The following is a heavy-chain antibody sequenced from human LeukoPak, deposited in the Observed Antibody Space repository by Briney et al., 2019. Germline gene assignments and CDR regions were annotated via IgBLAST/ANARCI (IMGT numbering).Heavy chain of an antibody. J-gene: IGHJ6*02. CDR1: GFTFSSYW. CDR3: ASIAVAGTVYYYYGMDV. CDR2: INSDGSST. V-gene: IGHV3-74*01. Sequence: GSLRLSCAASGFTFSSYWMHWVRQAPGKGLVWVSRINSDGSSTSYADSVKGRFTISRDNAKNTLYLQMNSLRAEDTAVYYCASIAVAGTVYYYYGMDVWGQGTTVTVSS. D-gene: IGHD6-19*01.